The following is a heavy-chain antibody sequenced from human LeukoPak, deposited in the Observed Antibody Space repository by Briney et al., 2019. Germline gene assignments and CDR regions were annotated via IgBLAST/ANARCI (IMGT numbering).Heavy chain of an antibody. Sequence: SVKASCKASGGTFSSYAISWVRQPPGQGLEWMGGIIPIFGTANYAQKFQGRVTITADKSTRTAYMELSSLRSEDTAVYYCARGWSTVPTDYWGQGTLVTVSS. J-gene: IGHJ4*02. CDR2: IIPIFGTA. V-gene: IGHV1-69*06. CDR3: ARGWSTVPTDY. D-gene: IGHD4-17*01. CDR1: GGTFSSYA.